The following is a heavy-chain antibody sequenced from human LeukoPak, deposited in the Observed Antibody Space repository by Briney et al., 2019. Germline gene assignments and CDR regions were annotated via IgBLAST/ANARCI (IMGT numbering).Heavy chain of an antibody. V-gene: IGHV3-48*03. CDR3: ARVRARTTFDY. D-gene: IGHD1-14*01. CDR2: ISSSGSTI. CDR1: GFTFSSYE. Sequence: GGSLRLSCAASGFTFSSYEMNWVRQAPGKGLEWVSYISSSGSTIYYADSVKGRFTISRDNAKNSLYLQMNSLRAEDTAVYYCARVRARTTFDYWGQGTLVTVSS. J-gene: IGHJ4*02.